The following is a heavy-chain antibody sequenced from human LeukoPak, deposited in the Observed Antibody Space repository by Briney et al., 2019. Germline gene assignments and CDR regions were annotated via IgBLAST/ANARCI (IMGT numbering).Heavy chain of an antibody. CDR3: ARDFSYYGMDV. V-gene: IGHV3-53*01. Sequence: GGSLRLSCAASGFTVSSNYRSWVRQAPGKGLEWISGIYSGGSTYYTASVKGRFTISVDNSKNTLYLQMNSLRAEDTAVYYCARDFSYYGMDVWGQETTVTVSS. J-gene: IGHJ6*02. CDR1: GFTVSSNY. CDR2: IYSGGST.